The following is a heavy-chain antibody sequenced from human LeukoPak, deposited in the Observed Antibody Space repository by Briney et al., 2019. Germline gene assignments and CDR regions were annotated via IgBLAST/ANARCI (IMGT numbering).Heavy chain of an antibody. CDR3: ARANWYSSNWFDP. CDR1: GGSIRSYY. D-gene: IGHD6-13*01. V-gene: IGHV4-59*01. CDR2: IYFSGST. J-gene: IGHJ5*02. Sequence: PSETLSLTCSVSGGSIRSYYWSWIRQPPGKGLEWIGYIYFSGSTNYNPSLKSRVTISVDTSKNQFSLKLSSLTAADTAVYYCARANWYSSNWFDPWGQGTLVTVSS.